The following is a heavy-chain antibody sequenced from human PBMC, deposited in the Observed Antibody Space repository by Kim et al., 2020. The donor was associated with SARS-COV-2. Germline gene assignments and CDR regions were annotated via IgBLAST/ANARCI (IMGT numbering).Heavy chain of an antibody. J-gene: IGHJ4*02. CDR3: ARGFDY. CDR1: GGSISSYY. CDR2: IYYSGST. Sequence: SETLSLTCTVSGGSISSYYWSWIRQPPGKGLEWIGYIYYSGSTNYNPSLKSRVTISVDTSKNQFSLKLSSVTAADTAVYYCARGFDYWGQRTLVTVSS. V-gene: IGHV4-59*01.